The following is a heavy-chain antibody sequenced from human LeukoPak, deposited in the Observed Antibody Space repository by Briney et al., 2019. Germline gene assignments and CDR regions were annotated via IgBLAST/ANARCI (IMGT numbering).Heavy chain of an antibody. V-gene: IGHV3-74*01. CDR3: ARVRGGN. CDR2: INEHGTT. CDR1: GYTFSDCR. Sequence: PGGSLRLSCAASGYTFSDCRMYCVRQAPGKGLVWFSNINEHGTTAYADSVKGRFTISRDNAKNILCLQMNSLRAEDAAVYYCARVRGGNWGQGTLVTVSS. J-gene: IGHJ4*02. D-gene: IGHD3-16*01.